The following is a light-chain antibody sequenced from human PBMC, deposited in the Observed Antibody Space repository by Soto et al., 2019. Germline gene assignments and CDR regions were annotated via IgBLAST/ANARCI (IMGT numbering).Light chain of an antibody. CDR2: EVS. CDR1: SSDVGSYNL. J-gene: IGLJ3*02. V-gene: IGLV2-23*02. Sequence: HSALTQPASVSGTPGQSITISCTGTSSDVGSYNLVSWYHQHPGKAPKVLLHEVSKRPSGVSNRFSGSKSGNPAYLTLSGLQAEDEAAYYCCSYAISSTFVFGGGTKLTVL. CDR3: CSYAISSTFV.